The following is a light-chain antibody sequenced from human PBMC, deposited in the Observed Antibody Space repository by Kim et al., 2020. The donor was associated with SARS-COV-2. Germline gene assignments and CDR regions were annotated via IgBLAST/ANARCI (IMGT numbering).Light chain of an antibody. CDR3: SSYSSSDIVL. Sequence: GQSSSISCTGTSSDVGGDNYVSWFQQHPGKAPKVIIYDVTKRPSGGSNRFSGSKSGNTASLTISGLQTDDEADYYCSSYSSSDIVLFGGGTQLTVL. V-gene: IGLV2-14*04. CDR2: DVT. J-gene: IGLJ2*01. CDR1: SSDVGGDNY.